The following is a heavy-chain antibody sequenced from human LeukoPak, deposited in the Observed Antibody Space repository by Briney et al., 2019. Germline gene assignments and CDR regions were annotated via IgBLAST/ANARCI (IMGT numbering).Heavy chain of an antibody. J-gene: IGHJ4*02. CDR3: AKGFGSYYSSGVYMAY. Sequence: LRLSCAASGFTFSSYVMHWVRQAPGKGLEWIGSIYYSGSTYYNPSLKSRVTISVDTSKNQFSLKLSSVTAADTAVYYCAKGFGSYYSSGVYMAYWGQGTLVTVSS. CDR1: GFTFSSYVMH. D-gene: IGHD1-26*01. V-gene: IGHV4-39*01. CDR2: IYYSGST.